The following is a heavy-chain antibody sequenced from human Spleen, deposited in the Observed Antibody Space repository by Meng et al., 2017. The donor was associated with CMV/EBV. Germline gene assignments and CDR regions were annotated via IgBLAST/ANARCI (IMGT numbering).Heavy chain of an antibody. CDR2: IRSDGSNK. D-gene: IGHD2-2*01. CDR1: GFTFRSYG. CDR3: AKGEYCSSTSCSPRYYYYGMDV. Sequence: GGSLRLSCAASGFTFRSYGMHWVRQAPGKGLEWVAFIRSDGSNKYYADSVKGRFTVSRDNSKNTLYLQMNSLRAEDTAVYYCAKGEYCSSTSCSPRYYYYGMDVWGQGTTVTVSS. V-gene: IGHV3-30*02. J-gene: IGHJ6*02.